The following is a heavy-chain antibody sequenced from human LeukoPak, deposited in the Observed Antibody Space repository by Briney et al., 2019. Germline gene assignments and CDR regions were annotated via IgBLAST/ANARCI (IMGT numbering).Heavy chain of an antibody. V-gene: IGHV1-2*02. CDR2: INPNSGGT. J-gene: IGHJ5*02. Sequence: ASVKVSCKASGYTFTGYYMHWVRQAPRQGLEWMGWINPNSGGTNYAQKFQGRVTMTRDTSISTAYMELSRLRSDDTAVYYCAREVAAAGTNWFDPWGQGTLVTVSS. D-gene: IGHD6-13*01. CDR3: AREVAAAGTNWFDP. CDR1: GYTFTGYY.